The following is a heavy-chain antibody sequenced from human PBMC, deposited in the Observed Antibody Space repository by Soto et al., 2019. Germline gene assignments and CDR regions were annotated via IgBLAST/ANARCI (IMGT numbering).Heavy chain of an antibody. D-gene: IGHD3-3*01. Sequence: EVQLVESGGGLVQPGGSLRLSCAASGFTFSSYAMSWVRQAPGKGLEWVSAISGSGGSTYYADSVKGRFTISRDNSKNTLYLQMNSLRAEDTAVYYCAKDAEDFWSGYYGPFDYWGQGILVTVSS. J-gene: IGHJ4*02. CDR1: GFTFSSYA. CDR2: ISGSGGST. V-gene: IGHV3-23*04. CDR3: AKDAEDFWSGYYGPFDY.